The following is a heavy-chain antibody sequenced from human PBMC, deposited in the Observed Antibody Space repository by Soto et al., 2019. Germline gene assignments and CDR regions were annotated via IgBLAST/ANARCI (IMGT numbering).Heavy chain of an antibody. CDR3: ASRDPGTSVDY. CDR1: GGSFTSNNW. Sequence: SETLSLTSAGSGGSFTSNNWWTWVRQPPGQGLEWIGEIYRTGSTNYNPSLKSRVTISLDKSEKQISLKVTSLTAADTAVYYCASRDPGTSVDYWGQGTLVTVSS. V-gene: IGHV4-4*02. D-gene: IGHD1-7*01. CDR2: IYRTGST. J-gene: IGHJ4*02.